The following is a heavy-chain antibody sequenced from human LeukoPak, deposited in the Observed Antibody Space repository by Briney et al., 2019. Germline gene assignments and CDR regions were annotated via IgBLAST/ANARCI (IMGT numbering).Heavy chain of an antibody. CDR2: VYYSGDT. J-gene: IGHJ5*02. D-gene: IGHD4-17*01. Sequence: SETLSLTCAVYGGSFSGYYWSWIRQPPGKGLEWIGYVYYSGDTYYSPSLKSRLTISVDTSKNQFSLKLNSVTAADTAVYYCVRGGGGSSTVTTYWFDPWGQGALVTVSS. V-gene: IGHV4-30-4*01. CDR3: VRGGGGSSTVTTYWFDP. CDR1: GGSFSGYY.